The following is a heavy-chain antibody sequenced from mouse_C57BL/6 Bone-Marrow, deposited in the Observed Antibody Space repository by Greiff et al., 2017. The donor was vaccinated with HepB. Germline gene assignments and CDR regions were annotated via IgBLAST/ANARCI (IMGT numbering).Heavy chain of an antibody. V-gene: IGHV1-80*01. Sequence: VKLVESGAELVKPGASVKISCKASGYAFSSYWMNWVKQRPGKGLEWIGQIYPGDGDTNYNGKFKGKATLTADKSSSTAYMQLSSLTSEDSAVYFCARPLFITTVVAPFDYWGQGTTLTVSS. CDR3: ARPLFITTVVAPFDY. D-gene: IGHD1-1*01. CDR1: GYAFSSYW. J-gene: IGHJ2*01. CDR2: IYPGDGDT.